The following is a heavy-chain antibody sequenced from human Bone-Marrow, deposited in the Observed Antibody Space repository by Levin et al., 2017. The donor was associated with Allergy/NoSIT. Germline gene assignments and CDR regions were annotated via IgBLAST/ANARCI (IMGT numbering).Heavy chain of an antibody. V-gene: IGHV4-59*01. D-gene: IGHD2-2*01. Sequence: KASETLSLTCTVSGGSISSYYWSWIRQPPGKALEWIGNLYYSGSTNYNPSLKSRVSISVDTSKNQFSLKLSTVTAADTAVYYCAISACSSTSCYPSADYYYFMDVWGKGTTVIASS. CDR2: LYYSGST. CDR3: AISACSSTSCYPSADYYYFMDV. CDR1: GGSISSYY. J-gene: IGHJ6*03.